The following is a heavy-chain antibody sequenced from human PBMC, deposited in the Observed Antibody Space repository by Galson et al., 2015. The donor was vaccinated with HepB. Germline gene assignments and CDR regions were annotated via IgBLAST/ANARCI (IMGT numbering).Heavy chain of an antibody. V-gene: IGHV3-30*18. CDR3: AKEKGGSSGWDFDY. D-gene: IGHD6-19*01. CDR2: ISYDGSNK. J-gene: IGHJ4*02. CDR1: GFTFSNYG. Sequence: SLRLSCAASGFTFSNYGMHWVRQAPGKGLEWVAVISYDGSNKYYADSVKGRFTISRDNSKNTLYLQMNSLRAEDTAVYYCAKEKGGSSGWDFDYWGQGTLVTVSS.